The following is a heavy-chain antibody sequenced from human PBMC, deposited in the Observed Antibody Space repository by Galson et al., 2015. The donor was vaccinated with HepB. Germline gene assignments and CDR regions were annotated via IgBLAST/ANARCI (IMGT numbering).Heavy chain of an antibody. CDR1: GFTFSSHW. D-gene: IGHD1-1*01. CDR2: IKQDGSER. J-gene: IGHJ4*02. V-gene: IGHV3-7*01. CDR3: ARGRPGTFTVLGN. Sequence: SLRLSCAASGFTFSSHWMSWVRQAPGKGLEWVANIKQDGSERYYVDSVKGRFTISRDNAKNSLYLQLNSLRAEDTAIYYCARGRPGTFTVLGNWGQGTLVTVSS.